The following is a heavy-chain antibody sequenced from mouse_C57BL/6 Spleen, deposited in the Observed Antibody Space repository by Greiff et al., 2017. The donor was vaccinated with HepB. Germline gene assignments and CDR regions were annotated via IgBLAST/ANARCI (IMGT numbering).Heavy chain of an antibody. J-gene: IGHJ2*01. V-gene: IGHV14-4*01. CDR2: IDPENGDT. D-gene: IGHD2-2*01. CDR1: GFNIKDDY. Sequence: LVESGAELVRPGASVKLSCTASGFNIKDDYMHWVKQRPEQGLEWIGWIDPENGDTEYASKFQGKATITADTSSNTAYLQLSSLTSEDTAVYYCTIYGYDFDYWGQGTTLTVSS. CDR3: TIYGYDFDY.